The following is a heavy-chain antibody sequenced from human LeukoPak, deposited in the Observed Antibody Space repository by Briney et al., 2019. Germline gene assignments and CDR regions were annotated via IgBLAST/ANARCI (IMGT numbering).Heavy chain of an antibody. CDR2: IYQSGGT. CDR1: GGSISSGNW. J-gene: IGHJ4*02. V-gene: IGHV4-4*02. CDR3: ARGRYVTTRGGAAAGFLDY. D-gene: IGHD6-13*01. Sequence: PSETLSLTCAVSGGSISSGNWWSWVRQPPGKGLEWIGEIYQSGGTNYNPSLKSRVTISVDKSKNQFSLRLSSVTAADTAVYYCARGRYVTTRGGAAAGFLDYWGQGTLVTVST.